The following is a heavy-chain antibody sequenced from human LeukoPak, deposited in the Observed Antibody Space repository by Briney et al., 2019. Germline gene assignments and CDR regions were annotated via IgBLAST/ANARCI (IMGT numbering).Heavy chain of an antibody. J-gene: IGHJ4*02. D-gene: IGHD6-19*01. CDR1: GFTFSNLA. Sequence: GGSLRLSCVASGFTFSNLAMGWVRQAPGKGLEWVSVISDSGGTTYYADSVKVRFTISRDNSRNTLYLQMNSLRVEDTAVYYCAKDARRSSGWYFFDHWGQGTLVTVSS. CDR2: ISDSGGTT. CDR3: AKDARRSSGWYFFDH. V-gene: IGHV3-23*01.